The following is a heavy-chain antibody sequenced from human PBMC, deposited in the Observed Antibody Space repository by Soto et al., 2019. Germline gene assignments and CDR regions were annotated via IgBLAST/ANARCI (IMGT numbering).Heavy chain of an antibody. D-gene: IGHD3-22*01. J-gene: IGHJ4*02. CDR3: ARQIYDSDTGPNFQYYFDS. CDR1: RKKSTNSW. V-gene: IGHV5-10-1*01. Sequence: GSSPTLTGKASRKKSTNSWISRVRQKNRTRLEWMGRIDPSDSQTYYSPSFRGHVTISVTKSITTVFLQWSSLRASDTARYYCARQIYDSDTGPNFQYYFDSWGQGTPVTV. CDR2: IDPSDSQT.